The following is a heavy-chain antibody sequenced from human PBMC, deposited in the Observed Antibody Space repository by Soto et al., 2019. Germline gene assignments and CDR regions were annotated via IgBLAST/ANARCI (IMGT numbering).Heavy chain of an antibody. V-gene: IGHV3-21*06. CDR2: ISSTTNYI. CDR3: ARESEDLTSNFDY. J-gene: IGHJ4*02. Sequence: GGSLRLSCAASGFTFTRYSMNWVRQAPGKGLEWVSSISSTTNYIYYGDSMKGRFTISRDNAKNSLYLEMNSLRAEDTAVYYWARESEDLTSNFDYWGQGNLVTVSS. CDR1: GFTFTRYS.